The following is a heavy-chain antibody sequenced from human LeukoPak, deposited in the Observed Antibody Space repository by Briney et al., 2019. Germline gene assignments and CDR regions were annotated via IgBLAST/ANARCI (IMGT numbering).Heavy chain of an antibody. Sequence: VATVKVSCKASGGTFSSYAISWVRQAPGQGLEWMGRIIPILGIANYAQKFQGRVTISADKSTSTAYMELSSLRSEDTAVYYCARGVRYNWNEDAFDIGGQGTMVTVSS. V-gene: IGHV1-69*04. D-gene: IGHD1-20*01. CDR1: GGTFSSYA. CDR2: IIPILGIA. CDR3: ARGVRYNWNEDAFDI. J-gene: IGHJ3*02.